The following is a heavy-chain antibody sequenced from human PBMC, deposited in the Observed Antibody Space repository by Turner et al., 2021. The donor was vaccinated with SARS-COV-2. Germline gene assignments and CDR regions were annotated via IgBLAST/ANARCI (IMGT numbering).Heavy chain of an antibody. D-gene: IGHD2-21*01. CDR2: ISYDGSNK. CDR1: GFTFSSYA. CDR3: ARDGDRFGLFYYYGMDV. J-gene: IGHJ6*02. Sequence: VQLVESGGGLVQSGGSLRLSCAASGFTFSSYAMHWVRQAPGKGLEWVAVISYDGSNKYYADSVKGRFTISRDNSKNTLYLQMNSLRAEDTAVYYCARDGDRFGLFYYYGMDVWGQGTTVTVSS. V-gene: IGHV3-30-3*01.